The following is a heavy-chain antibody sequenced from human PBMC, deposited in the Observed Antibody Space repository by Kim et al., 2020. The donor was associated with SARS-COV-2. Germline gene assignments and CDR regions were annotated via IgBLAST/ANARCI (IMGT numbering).Heavy chain of an antibody. J-gene: IGHJ5*02. CDR3: ARDNYVWGSYRHWGSNWFDR. CDR1: GFTFSSYS. CDR2: ISSSSSYI. Sequence: GGSLRLSCAASGFTFSSYSMNWVRQAPGKGLEWVSSISSSSSYIYYADSVKGRFTISRDNAKNSLYLQMNSLRAEETAVYYCARDNYVWGSYRHWGSNWFDRWGQRTLVTVSP. D-gene: IGHD3-16*02. V-gene: IGHV3-21*01.